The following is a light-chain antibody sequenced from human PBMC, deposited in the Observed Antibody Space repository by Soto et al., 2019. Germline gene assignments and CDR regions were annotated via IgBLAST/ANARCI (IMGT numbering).Light chain of an antibody. CDR1: QSVTNY. V-gene: IGKV1-39*01. J-gene: IGKJ2*01. CDR2: SAS. Sequence: DIQMTQSPSSLSASVGDRVTITCRASQSVTNYLNWYQQKPGKAPILLIYSASTLQIGVPSRFSGSGSGTDFTLTISTLQPEDFATYFCQQSYDTRMYTFGQGTKLEI. CDR3: QQSYDTRMYT.